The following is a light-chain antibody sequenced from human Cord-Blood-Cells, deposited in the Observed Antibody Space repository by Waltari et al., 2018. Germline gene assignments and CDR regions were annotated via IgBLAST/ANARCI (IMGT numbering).Light chain of an antibody. V-gene: IGKV3-11*01. Sequence: EIVLTPSPATLSLSPGGRATLSCRASQSVSSYLAWYQQKPGQAPRLLIYDASNRATGIPARFSGSGSGTDFTLTISSLEPEDFAVYYCQQRSNWPYTFGQGTKLEIK. CDR1: QSVSSY. CDR3: QQRSNWPYT. CDR2: DAS. J-gene: IGKJ2*01.